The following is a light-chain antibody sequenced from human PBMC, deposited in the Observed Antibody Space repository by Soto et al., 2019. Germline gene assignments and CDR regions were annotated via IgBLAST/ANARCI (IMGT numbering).Light chain of an antibody. V-gene: IGKV3-20*01. CDR3: QQYDTSPLT. CDR1: QNRRTTH. Sequence: IVSRQSPGPLSVSPGERATVSCRGRQNRRTTHLAWYQQTPGQAPRLLVYGASSRATGLPNRFSGSGSGTDFTLTISRLEPEDFAVYHCQQYDTSPLTFGRGTKVEIK. CDR2: GAS. J-gene: IGKJ4*01.